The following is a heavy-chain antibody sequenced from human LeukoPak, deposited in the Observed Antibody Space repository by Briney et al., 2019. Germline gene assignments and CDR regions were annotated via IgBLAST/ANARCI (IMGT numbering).Heavy chain of an antibody. J-gene: IGHJ4*02. D-gene: IGHD3-22*01. CDR3: ARRYYYHSSPIDS. CDR1: GFTFSSYE. CDR2: ISSDDRTI. Sequence: AGGSLRLSCAASGFTFSSYEMNWVRQSPGKGLECISYISSDDRTIYYADSVKGRFTISRDNAKNSLYLQMNSLRAEDTALYYCARRYYYHSSPIDSWGQGTLVTVSS. V-gene: IGHV3-48*03.